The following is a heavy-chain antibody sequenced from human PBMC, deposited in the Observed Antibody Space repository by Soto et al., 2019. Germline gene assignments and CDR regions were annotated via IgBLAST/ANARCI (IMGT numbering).Heavy chain of an antibody. J-gene: IGHJ4*02. CDR1: GYSFTNYW. CDR2: IYPGDSDT. Sequence: PGESLKISCKGSGYSFTNYWIGWVRQMPGRGLEWMGIIYPGDSDTRYSPSFQGQVTVSADKSTSTAYLHWSSLKASDTAMYYCARNSLYDGGPDYWGQGTLVTVSS. D-gene: IGHD3-22*01. CDR3: ARNSLYDGGPDY. V-gene: IGHV5-51*01.